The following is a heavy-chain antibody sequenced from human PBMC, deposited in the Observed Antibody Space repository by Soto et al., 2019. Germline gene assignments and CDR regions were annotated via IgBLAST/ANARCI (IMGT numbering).Heavy chain of an antibody. D-gene: IGHD4-17*01. V-gene: IGHV4-31*03. CDR1: GGSISSGGYY. CDR2: IYYSGST. Sequence: SETLSLTCTVSGGSISSGGYYWSWIRQHPGKGLEWIGYIYYSGSTYYNPSLKSRVTISVDTSKNQLSLKLSSVTAADTAVYYCARVGLGRPVTTFDYWGKGTLVTVSS. J-gene: IGHJ4*02. CDR3: ARVGLGRPVTTFDY.